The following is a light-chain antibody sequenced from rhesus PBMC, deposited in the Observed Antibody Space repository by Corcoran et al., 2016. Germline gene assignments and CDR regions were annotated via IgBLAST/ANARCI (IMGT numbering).Light chain of an antibody. CDR1: KGINKE. CDR2: AAS. V-gene: IGKV1-94*01. CDR3: LQDYTTPYS. J-gene: IGKJ2*01. Sequence: DIQMTQSPSSLSASVGDRVTVTCRASKGINKELSWYQQKPGKAPKLLIDAASSLQTGVSSRFSGSGSGTDYTLTISSLQPEDVATYYCLQDYTTPYSFGQGTKVEIK.